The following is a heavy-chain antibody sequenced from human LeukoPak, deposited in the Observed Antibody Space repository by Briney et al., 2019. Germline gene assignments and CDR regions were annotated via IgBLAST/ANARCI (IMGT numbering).Heavy chain of an antibody. CDR2: VYSSGSA. J-gene: IGHJ2*01. CDR1: GGSTSSSSNYY. D-gene: IGHD6-13*01. V-gene: IGHV4-39*07. Sequence: PSETLSLTCTVSGGSTSSSSNYYWGWIRQPPGKGLEWIGNVYSSGSAYYNPSLKSRVTISVDRSKNQFSLKLSSVTAADTAVYYCARTKIAAAGTYWYFDLWGRGTLVTVSS. CDR3: ARTKIAAAGTYWYFDL.